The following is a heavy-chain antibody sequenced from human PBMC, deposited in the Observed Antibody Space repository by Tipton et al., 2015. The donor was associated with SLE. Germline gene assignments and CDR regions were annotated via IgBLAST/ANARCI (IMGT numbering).Heavy chain of an antibody. V-gene: IGHV3-49*03. CDR1: IFTFGDYA. Sequence: SLRLSCTSSIFTFGDYAMSWFRQAPGKGLEWVTFITGKEYGGTIEYAASVKGRFTFLRDTSKNIAYLQMNSLKTDDTAIYYCSSRGGPGDHNVFDVWGQGTMVTVSS. D-gene: IGHD1-14*01. CDR2: ITGKEYGGTI. J-gene: IGHJ3*01. CDR3: SSRGGPGDHNVFDV.